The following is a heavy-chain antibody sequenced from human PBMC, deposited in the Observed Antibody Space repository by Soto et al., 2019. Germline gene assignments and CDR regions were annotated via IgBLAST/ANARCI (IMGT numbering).Heavy chain of an antibody. D-gene: IGHD6-6*01. V-gene: IGHV3-23*01. CDR1: GFTFSSYA. CDR2: RSVSGGST. J-gene: IGHJ4*02. CDR3: AKSDFGAARPRAFDY. Sequence: EVQLLESGGGLVQPGGSLRLSCAASGFTFSSYAMSWVRQAPGKGLEWVSARSVSGGSTYYADSVKGGFTISRDNSKNTLYLQMNSLRAEDTAVYYCAKSDFGAARPRAFDYWGQGTLVTVSS.